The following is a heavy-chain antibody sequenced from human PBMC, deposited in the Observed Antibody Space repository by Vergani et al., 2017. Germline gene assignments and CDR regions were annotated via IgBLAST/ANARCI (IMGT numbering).Heavy chain of an antibody. J-gene: IGHJ4*02. Sequence: QVQLPESGPGLVKPSQTLSLTCTVSGGSISSGGYYWSWIRQHPGKGLEWIGYIYYSGSTYYNPSLKSRVTISVDTSKNQFSLKLSSVTAADTAVYYCARSPRVRITMVRGVIPDYWGQGTLVTVSS. CDR3: ARSPRVRITMVRGVIPDY. CDR2: IYYSGST. V-gene: IGHV4-31*03. CDR1: GGSISSGGYY. D-gene: IGHD3-10*01.